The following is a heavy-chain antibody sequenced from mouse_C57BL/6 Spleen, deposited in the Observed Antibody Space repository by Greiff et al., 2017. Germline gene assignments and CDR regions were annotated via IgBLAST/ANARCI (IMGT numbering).Heavy chain of an antibody. CDR2: IYPGSGST. CDR1: GYTFTSYW. Sequence: VQLQQPGAELVKPGASVKMSCKASGYTFTSYWITWVKQRPGQGLEWIGDIYPGSGSTNYNEKFKSKATLTVDTSSSTAYMQLSSLTSEDSAVYYCARSPYGSSPSWFADWGQGTLVTASA. D-gene: IGHD1-1*01. CDR3: ARSPYGSSPSWFAD. J-gene: IGHJ3*01. V-gene: IGHV1-55*01.